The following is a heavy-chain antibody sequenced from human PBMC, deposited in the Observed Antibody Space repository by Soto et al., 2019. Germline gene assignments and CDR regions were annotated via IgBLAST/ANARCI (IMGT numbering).Heavy chain of an antibody. V-gene: IGHV4-34*01. J-gene: IGHJ4*02. Sequence: PSETLSLTCAVYGGSFSGYYWSWIRQPPGKGLEWIGEINHSGSTNYNPSLKSRVTISVDTSKNQFSLKLSSVTAADTAVYYCARGFGWGNEFWRGYRIGSVNYFDYWGQGTLVTVSS. CDR2: INHSGST. CDR1: GGSFSGYY. CDR3: ARGFGWGNEFWRGYRIGSVNYFDY. D-gene: IGHD3-3*01.